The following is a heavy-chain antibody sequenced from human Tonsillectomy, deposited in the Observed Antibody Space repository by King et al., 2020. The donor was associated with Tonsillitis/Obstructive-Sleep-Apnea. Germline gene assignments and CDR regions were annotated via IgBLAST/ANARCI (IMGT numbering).Heavy chain of an antibody. V-gene: IGHV1-46*01. CDR3: ANDFGNAGQYIWGAWFDP. CDR1: AYTFTSYY. CDR2: INPSGGGT. Sequence: QLVQSGAEVKKPGASVKVSCKASAYTFTSYYMHWVRQAPGQGLEWMGIINPSGGGTSYAKKFQDRISMTRDTSTSTVYMELSSLTSEDTAVYYCANDFGNAGQYIWGAWFDPWGQGTLVTVSS. D-gene: IGHD3-16*01. J-gene: IGHJ5*02.